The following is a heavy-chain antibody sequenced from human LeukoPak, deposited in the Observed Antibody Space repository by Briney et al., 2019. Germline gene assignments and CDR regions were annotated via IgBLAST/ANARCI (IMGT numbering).Heavy chain of an antibody. Sequence: SETLSLTCTVSGGSISSGSYYWSWIRQPAGKGLEWLGRIYTSGSTNYNPSLKSRVTISVDTSKNQFSLKLSSVTAADTAVYYCARGGLQRGGGDFDYWGQGTLVTVSS. CDR1: GGSISSGSYY. V-gene: IGHV4-61*02. CDR2: IYTSGST. J-gene: IGHJ4*02. D-gene: IGHD3-16*01. CDR3: ARGGLQRGGGDFDY.